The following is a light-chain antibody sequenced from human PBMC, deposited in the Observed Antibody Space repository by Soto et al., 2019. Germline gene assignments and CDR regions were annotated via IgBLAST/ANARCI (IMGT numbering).Light chain of an antibody. Sequence: EIVMTQAPATLSVSPGERATLSCRSSQSISSNLAWYQQKPGQAPRLLIYGASTRATGIPDRFSGRGSGTDFTLTITRLKSEDFAVYHCQKYNHWPQRTCGQGTKGDIK. V-gene: IGKV3-15*01. CDR3: QKYNHWPQRT. CDR2: GAS. CDR1: QSISSN. J-gene: IGKJ1*01.